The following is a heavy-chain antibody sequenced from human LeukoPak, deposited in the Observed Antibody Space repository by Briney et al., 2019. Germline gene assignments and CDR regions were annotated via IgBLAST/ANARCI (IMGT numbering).Heavy chain of an antibody. CDR2: IKYDGIEK. D-gene: IGHD2-21*02. J-gene: IGHJ4*02. CDR3: VTDCDRTNGY. CDR1: GFSFSRYW. V-gene: IGHV3-7*01. Sequence: PGGSLRLSCAASGFSFSRYWMSWVRQAPGKGLEWVANIKYDGIEKYYVDSVKGRFTISRDNAENSLYLQVNSLGAEDTAVYYCVTDCDRTNGYWGQGTLVTVSS.